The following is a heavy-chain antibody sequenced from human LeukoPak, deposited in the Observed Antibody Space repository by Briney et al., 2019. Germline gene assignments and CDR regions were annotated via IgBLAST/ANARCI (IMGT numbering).Heavy chain of an antibody. J-gene: IGHJ3*02. CDR2: IYYSGST. CDR3: ARGPRITMIVVVTRRAFDI. V-gene: IGHV4-39*07. D-gene: IGHD3-22*01. CDR1: GGSISSSSYY. Sequence: SETLSLTCTVSGGSISSSSYYWGWIRQPPGKGLEWIGSIYYSGSTYYNPSLKSRVTISVDTSKNQFSLKLSSVTAADTAVYYCARGPRITMIVVVTRRAFDIWGQGTMVTVSS.